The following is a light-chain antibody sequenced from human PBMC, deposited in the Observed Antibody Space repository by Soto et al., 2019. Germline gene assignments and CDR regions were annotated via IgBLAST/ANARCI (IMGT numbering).Light chain of an antibody. Sequence: DIQMTQSPSTLSASVGDRVTITCRASQSISSWLAWYQQKPGKAPKILIYDASSLEPGVPSRFRGGGSGTEFTLTISRLQPDDFATYYCQQFDSSSGTFGLGTKVDIK. CDR3: QQFDSSSGT. V-gene: IGKV1-5*01. CDR1: QSISSW. J-gene: IGKJ1*01. CDR2: DAS.